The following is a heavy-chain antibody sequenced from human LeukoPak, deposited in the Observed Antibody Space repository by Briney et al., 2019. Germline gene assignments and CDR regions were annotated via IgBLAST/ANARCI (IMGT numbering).Heavy chain of an antibody. CDR1: GFTFSSYD. Sequence: GGSLRLSCAASGFTFSSYDMHWVRQATGKGLEWVSAIGTAGDTYYPGSVKGRFTISRENAKNSLYLQMNSLRAGDTAVYYCARGDGLTAVAGTGWFDPWSQGTLVTVSS. J-gene: IGHJ5*02. CDR3: ARGDGLTAVAGTGWFDP. D-gene: IGHD6-19*01. V-gene: IGHV3-13*01. CDR2: IGTAGDT.